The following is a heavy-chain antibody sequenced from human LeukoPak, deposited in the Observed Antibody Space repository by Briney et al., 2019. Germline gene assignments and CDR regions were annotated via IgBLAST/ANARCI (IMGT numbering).Heavy chain of an antibody. D-gene: IGHD3-10*01. CDR1: GGSISGGGYY. J-gene: IGHJ6*02. Sequence: SETLSLTCTVSGGSISGGGYYWSWIRQHPGKGLEWIGYIYYSGSTYYNPSLKSRVTISVDTSKNQFSLKLSSVTAADTAVYYCARDQYGSGSYYSHYGMDVWGQGTTVTVSS. CDR3: ARDQYGSGSYYSHYGMDV. V-gene: IGHV4-31*03. CDR2: IYYSGST.